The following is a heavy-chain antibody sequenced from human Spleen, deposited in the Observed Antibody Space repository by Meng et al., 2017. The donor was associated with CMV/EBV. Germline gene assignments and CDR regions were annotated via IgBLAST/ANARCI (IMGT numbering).Heavy chain of an antibody. Sequence: GSLRLSCTVSGGSISSSSHYWGWIRQPPGKGLEWIGSIYYSGSTYYNPSLKSRVTISVDTSKNQFSLKLSSVTAADTAVYYCAREPRTWEKDYWGQGTLVTVSS. D-gene: IGHD1-26*01. J-gene: IGHJ4*02. CDR3: AREPRTWEKDY. CDR2: IYYSGST. CDR1: GGSISSSSHY. V-gene: IGHV4-39*07.